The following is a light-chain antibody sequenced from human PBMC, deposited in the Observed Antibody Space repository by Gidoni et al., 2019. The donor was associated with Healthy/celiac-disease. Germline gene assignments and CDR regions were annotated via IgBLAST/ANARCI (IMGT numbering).Light chain of an antibody. CDR1: QSVSSSY. V-gene: IGKV3-20*01. Sequence: EIVLTQPPGTLSLSPGESATLSCRASQSVSSSYLAWYQQKPGQAPRLLIYGASSRATGIPDRFSGSGSGTDFTLTISRLEPEDFAVYYCQQYGSSPQTFGQGTKLEIK. J-gene: IGKJ2*01. CDR3: QQYGSSPQT. CDR2: GAS.